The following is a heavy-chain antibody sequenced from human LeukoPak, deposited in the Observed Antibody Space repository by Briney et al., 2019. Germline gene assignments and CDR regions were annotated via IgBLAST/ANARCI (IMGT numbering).Heavy chain of an antibody. Sequence: SETLSLTCAVYGGSFSGYYWSWIRQPPGKGLEWIGEINHSGSTNYNPSLKSRVTISVDTSKNQFSLKLSSVTAADTAVYYCASFAVPILFDYWGQGTLVTVSS. V-gene: IGHV4-34*01. CDR1: GGSFSGYY. J-gene: IGHJ4*02. CDR2: INHSGST. D-gene: IGHD4-17*01. CDR3: ASFAVPILFDY.